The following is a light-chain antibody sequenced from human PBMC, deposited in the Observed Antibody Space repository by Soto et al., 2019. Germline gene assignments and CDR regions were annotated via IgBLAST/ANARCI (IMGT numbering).Light chain of an antibody. V-gene: IGKV3-15*01. J-gene: IGKJ2*01. CDR1: QSVSSN. CDR2: GAS. CDR3: QQYNNWPPYT. Sequence: EIVMTQSPATLSVSPGERATLSCRASQSVSSNLAWYQQKPGQAPRLLIYGASTRATGIPARFSGSESGTEFTLTISSLQSEDCAVYYCQQYNNWPPYTFGQGTKLEIK.